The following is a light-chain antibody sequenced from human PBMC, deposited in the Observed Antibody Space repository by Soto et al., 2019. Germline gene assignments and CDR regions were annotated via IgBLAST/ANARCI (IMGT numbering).Light chain of an antibody. Sequence: QALVTQPPSASGTPGQRVTISCSGSRSDIGSNYVYWYQHLPGMAPKLLIYRNDQRPSGVPDRISGSRSGTSASLAIIGLRSEDEADYYCASWDDTLSVPIFGGGTKLTVL. J-gene: IGLJ2*01. V-gene: IGLV1-47*01. CDR2: RND. CDR3: ASWDDTLSVPI. CDR1: RSDIGSNY.